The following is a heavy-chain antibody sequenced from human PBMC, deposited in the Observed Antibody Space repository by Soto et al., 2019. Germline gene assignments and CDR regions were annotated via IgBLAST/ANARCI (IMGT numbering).Heavy chain of an antibody. J-gene: IGHJ3*02. V-gene: IGHV3-33*01. D-gene: IGHD2-15*01. Sequence: PGGSLRLSCAASGFTFSSYGMHWVRQAPGKGLEWVAVIWYDGSNKYYADSVKGRFTISRDNSKNTLYLQMNSLRAEDTAVYYCARDVSSGTCCDIWGQGTMVTVSS. CDR2: IWYDGSNK. CDR3: ARDVSSGTCCDI. CDR1: GFTFSSYG.